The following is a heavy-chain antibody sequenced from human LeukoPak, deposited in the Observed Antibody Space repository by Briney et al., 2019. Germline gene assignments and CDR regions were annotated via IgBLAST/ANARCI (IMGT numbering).Heavy chain of an antibody. CDR3: ARKLFAFDI. J-gene: IGHJ3*02. V-gene: IGHV4-59*01. CDR1: GGSISSYY. D-gene: IGHD6-6*01. Sequence: PSETLSLTCTVSGGSISSYYWSWIRQPPGKGLEWIGYIYYSGSTNYNPSLKSRVTISVDTSKNQFSLKLSSVSAADTAVYYCARKLFAFDIWGQGTMVTVSS. CDR2: IYYSGST.